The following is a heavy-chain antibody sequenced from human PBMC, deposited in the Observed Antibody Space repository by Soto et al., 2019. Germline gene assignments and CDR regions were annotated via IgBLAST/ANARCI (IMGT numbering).Heavy chain of an antibody. CDR3: AKVRLAYCGGDCYLDY. V-gene: IGHV3-9*01. CDR1: GFTFDDYA. Sequence: EVQLVESGGGLVQPGRSLRLSCAASGFTFDDYAMHWVRQAPGKGLEWVSGISWNSGSIGYADSVKGRFTISRDNAKNSLYLQMNSLRAEDTALYYWAKVRLAYCGGDCYLDYWGQGTLVTVSS. D-gene: IGHD2-21*02. CDR2: ISWNSGSI. J-gene: IGHJ4*02.